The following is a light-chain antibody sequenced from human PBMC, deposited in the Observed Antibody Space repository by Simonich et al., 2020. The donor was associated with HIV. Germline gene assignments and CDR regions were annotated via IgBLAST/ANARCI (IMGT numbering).Light chain of an antibody. CDR2: WAS. CDR1: QSVLYSSNNKNY. CDR3: QQYNNWPPAT. V-gene: IGKV4-1*01. Sequence: DIVMTQSPDSLAVSLGERATINCKSSQSVLYSSNNKNYLAWYQQKPGQPPQLLIYWASTRESGVPDRFSATGSGTNFTLTISSLQSEDFAVYYCQQYNNWPPATFGQGTKVEIK. J-gene: IGKJ1*01.